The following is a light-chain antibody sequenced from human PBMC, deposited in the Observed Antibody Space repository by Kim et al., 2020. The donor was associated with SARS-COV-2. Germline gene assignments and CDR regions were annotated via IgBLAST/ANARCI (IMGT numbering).Light chain of an antibody. Sequence: ASVKLTCTLSSGHSNYAIAWHQQQPEKGPRYLMKVNSDGRHIKGDGIPDRFSGSSSGAERYLTISSLQSEDEADYYCQTWATGVRVFGGGTKLTVL. V-gene: IGLV4-69*01. CDR2: VNSDGRH. J-gene: IGLJ3*02. CDR1: SGHSNYA. CDR3: QTWATGVRV.